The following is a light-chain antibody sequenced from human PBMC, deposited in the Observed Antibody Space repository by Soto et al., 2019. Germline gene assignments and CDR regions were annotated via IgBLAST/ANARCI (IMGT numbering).Light chain of an antibody. CDR2: DVS. CDR1: SSDVGGYNY. J-gene: IGLJ1*01. V-gene: IGLV2-14*01. CDR3: SSYTSSSTLSYV. Sequence: QSALTQPASLSGSPGRSITISCTGTSSDVGGYNYVSWYQQHPGKAPKLMIYDVSNRPSGVSNRFSGSKSGNTASLTISGLQAEDEADYYCSSYTSSSTLSYVFGTGTKVTV.